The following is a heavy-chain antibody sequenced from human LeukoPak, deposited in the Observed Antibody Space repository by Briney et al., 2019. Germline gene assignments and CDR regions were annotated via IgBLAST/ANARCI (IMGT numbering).Heavy chain of an antibody. CDR2: IYYSGST. CDR1: GGSISSYY. Sequence: ASETLSLPCTVSGGSISSYYWSWIRQPPGKGLEWIGYIYYSGSTNYNPSLKSRVTISVDTSKNQFSLKLSSVTAADTAVYYCARHAHYYDSSGYDDAFDIWGQGTMVTVSS. CDR3: ARHAHYYDSSGYDDAFDI. D-gene: IGHD3-22*01. V-gene: IGHV4-59*08. J-gene: IGHJ3*02.